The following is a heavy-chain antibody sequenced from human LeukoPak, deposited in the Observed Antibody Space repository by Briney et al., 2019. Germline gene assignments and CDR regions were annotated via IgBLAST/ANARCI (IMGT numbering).Heavy chain of an antibody. CDR2: IYHSGST. J-gene: IGHJ5*02. CDR1: GYSISSGYY. D-gene: IGHD3-3*01. CDR3: ARYDFWSGLDMP. V-gene: IGHV4-38-2*02. Sequence: PSETLSLTCTVSGYSISSGYYWGWIRQPPGKGLEWIGSIYHSGSTYYNPSLKSRVTISVDTFKNQFSLKLSSVTAADTAVYYCARYDFWSGLDMPWGQGTLVTVSS.